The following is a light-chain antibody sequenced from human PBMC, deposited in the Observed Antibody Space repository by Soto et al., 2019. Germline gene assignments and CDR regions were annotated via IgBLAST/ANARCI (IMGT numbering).Light chain of an antibody. V-gene: IGLV2-11*01. CDR2: DVT. J-gene: IGLJ1*01. CDR1: SSDVGGYNY. CDR3: CSYAGSYTWV. Sequence: QSALTQPRSVSGSPGQSVTISCTGTSSDVGGYNYVSWYEQHPVKAPKLMIYDVTKRPSGVPDRFSGSKSGNTASLTISGLQAEDEADYYCCSYAGSYTWVFVTGTQLTVL.